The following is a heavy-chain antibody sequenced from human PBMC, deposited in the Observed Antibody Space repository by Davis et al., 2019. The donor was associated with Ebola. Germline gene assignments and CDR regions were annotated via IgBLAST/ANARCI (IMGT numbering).Heavy chain of an antibody. CDR1: GYTFTSYA. CDR2: INTNTGNP. Sequence: AASVKVSCKASGYTFTSYAMNWVRQAPGQGLEWMGWINTNTGNPTYAQGFTGRFVFSLDTSVSTAYLQISSLKAEDTAVYYCARGRKGGLWYYGMDVWGQGTTVTVSS. J-gene: IGHJ6*02. V-gene: IGHV7-4-1*02. D-gene: IGHD3-16*01. CDR3: ARGRKGGLWYYGMDV.